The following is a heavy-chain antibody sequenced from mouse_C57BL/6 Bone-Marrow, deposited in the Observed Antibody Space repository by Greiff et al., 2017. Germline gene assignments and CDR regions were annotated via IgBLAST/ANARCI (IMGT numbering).Heavy chain of an antibody. V-gene: IGHV14-4*01. CDR3: SSFDGNYFDV. Sequence: VQLQQSGAELVRPGASVKLSCTASGFNIKDDYIHWVKQRPEQGLEWIGWIDPEIGDTEYASKFQGKATITSDTSSNTAYLQLSSLTSAYTAVYYCSSFDGNYFDVWGQGTPLTVAS. CDR1: GFNIKDDY. D-gene: IGHD2-3*01. CDR2: IDPEIGDT. J-gene: IGHJ2*01.